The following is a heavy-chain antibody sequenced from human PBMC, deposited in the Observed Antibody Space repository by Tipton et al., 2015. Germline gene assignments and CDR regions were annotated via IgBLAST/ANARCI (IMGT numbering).Heavy chain of an antibody. CDR1: GFSISRDS. J-gene: IGHJ4*02. Sequence: SLRLSCAASGFSISRDSMNWVRQSPGKGLEWVSSISSSSSYIYYADSVKGRFTISRDNAKNSLYLQMSSLRAEDTAVYYCARSGGYGWDHWGQGTLVTVSS. CDR2: ISSSSSYI. CDR3: ARSGGYGWDH. V-gene: IGHV3-21*06. D-gene: IGHD1-1*01.